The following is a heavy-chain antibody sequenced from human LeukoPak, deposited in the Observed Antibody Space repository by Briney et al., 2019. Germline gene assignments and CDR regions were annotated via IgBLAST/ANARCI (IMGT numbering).Heavy chain of an antibody. CDR3: ARVPRLYDYVWGSYRYKGEYYFDY. D-gene: IGHD3-16*02. CDR2: INHSGST. V-gene: IGHV4-39*07. Sequence: PSETLSLTCTVSGGSISSGDYYWSWIRQPPGKGLEWIGEINHSGSTNYNPSLKSRVTISVDMSKNQFSLKLSSVTAADTAVYYCARVPRLYDYVWGSYRYKGEYYFDYWGQGTLVTVSS. J-gene: IGHJ4*02. CDR1: GGSISSGDYY.